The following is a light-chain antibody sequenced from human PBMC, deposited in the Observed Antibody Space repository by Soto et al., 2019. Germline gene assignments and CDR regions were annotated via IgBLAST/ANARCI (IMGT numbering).Light chain of an antibody. CDR2: GAS. V-gene: IGKV3-20*01. CDR1: QSVSSSY. CDR3: HQYTSSDA. J-gene: IGKJ4*01. Sequence: IVFVHTPSTLSLSPGERATLSCRASQSVSSSYLAWYQQKPGHAPRLLIYGASSRATGTPDRSSGRGSGTDSPPTSSLQPDEDATDYYCHQYTSSDAFGEGTKVDIK.